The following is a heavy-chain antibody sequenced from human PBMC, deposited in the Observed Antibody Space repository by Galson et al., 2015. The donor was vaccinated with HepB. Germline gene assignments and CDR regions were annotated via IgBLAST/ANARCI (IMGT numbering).Heavy chain of an antibody. D-gene: IGHD2-2*01. Sequence: SVKVSCKASGYTFTNYPMNWVRQAPGQGLEWMGWINTNTGNPTYAQDFTGRFVFSLDTSVSTAYLQISSLKAEDTAVYYCARRLYCCSTTCRLLDYWGQGTLVTVS. CDR2: INTNTGNP. CDR1: GYTFTNYP. V-gene: IGHV7-4-1*02. CDR3: ARRLYCCSTTCRLLDY. J-gene: IGHJ4*02.